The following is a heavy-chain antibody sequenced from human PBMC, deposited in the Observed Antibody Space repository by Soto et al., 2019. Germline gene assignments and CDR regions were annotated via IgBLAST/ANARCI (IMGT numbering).Heavy chain of an antibody. D-gene: IGHD5-18*01. CDR3: ARDKVDTAMVMGLDYHYYYGMDV. CDR2: INPNSGGT. J-gene: IGHJ6*02. V-gene: IGHV1-2*04. Sequence: ASVKVSCKASGYTFTGYYMHWVRQAPGQGLEWMGWINPNSGGTNYAQKFQGWVTMTRDTSISTAYMELSRLRSDDTAVYYCARDKVDTAMVMGLDYHYYYGMDVWGQGTTVTVSS. CDR1: GYTFTGYY.